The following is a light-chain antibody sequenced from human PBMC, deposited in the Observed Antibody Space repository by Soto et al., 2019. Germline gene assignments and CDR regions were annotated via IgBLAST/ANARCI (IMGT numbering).Light chain of an antibody. CDR3: CSYAGSSTWV. CDR2: EGS. CDR1: SSDIGNYNL. Sequence: QSALTQPASVSGSPGQSITISCTGTSSDIGNYNLVSWYQQHPGKAPKLIIYEGSKRPSGVSNRFSGSKSGNTASLTISGLQADDEADYYCCSYAGSSTWVFGGGTKLTVL. V-gene: IGLV2-23*01. J-gene: IGLJ3*02.